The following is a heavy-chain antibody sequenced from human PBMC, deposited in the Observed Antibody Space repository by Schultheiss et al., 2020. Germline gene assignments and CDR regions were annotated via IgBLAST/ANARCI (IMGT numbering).Heavy chain of an antibody. J-gene: IGHJ3*02. V-gene: IGHV4-31*03. CDR1: GGSISSGGYY. D-gene: IGHD3-16*01. CDR3: ARDGAMQNTFDI. CDR2: IYYSGST. Sequence: SATLSLTCTVSGGSISSGGYYWSWIRQHPGKGLEWIGYIYYSGSTYYNPSLKSRVTISVDTSKNQFSLKLSSVTAADTAVYYCARDGAMQNTFDIWGQGTMVTGSS.